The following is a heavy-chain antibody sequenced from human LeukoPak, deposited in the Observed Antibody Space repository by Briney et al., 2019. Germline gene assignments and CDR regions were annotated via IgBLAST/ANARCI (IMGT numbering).Heavy chain of an antibody. D-gene: IGHD5-18*01. J-gene: IGHJ4*02. V-gene: IGHV1-69*04. Sequence: ASVTVSCKASGGTFSSYAISWVRQAPGQGLEWMGRIIPILGIANYAQKFQGRVTITADKSTSTAYMELSSLRSEDTAVYYCARADSVDTAMGPLFDYWGQGTLVTVSS. CDR3: ARADSVDTAMGPLFDY. CDR2: IIPILGIA. CDR1: GGTFSSYA.